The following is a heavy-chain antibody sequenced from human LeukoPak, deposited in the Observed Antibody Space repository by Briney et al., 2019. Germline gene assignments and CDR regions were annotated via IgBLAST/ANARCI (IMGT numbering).Heavy chain of an antibody. Sequence: SETLSLTCTVSGYSISSGYYWGWIRPPPGKGLEWIGSIYHSGSTYYNPSLKSRVTISVDTSKNQFSLKLSSVTAADTAVYYCAREDFDWSYMDVWGKGTTVTISS. CDR3: AREDFDWSYMDV. CDR1: GYSISSGYY. V-gene: IGHV4-38-2*02. CDR2: IYHSGST. D-gene: IGHD3-9*01. J-gene: IGHJ6*03.